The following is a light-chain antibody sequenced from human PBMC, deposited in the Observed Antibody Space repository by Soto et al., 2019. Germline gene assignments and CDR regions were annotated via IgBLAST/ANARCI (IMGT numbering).Light chain of an antibody. CDR2: GAS. CDR3: QQYNNWPPWT. CDR1: QSVRRN. V-gene: IGKV3-15*01. Sequence: EIVMTQSPATLSVSPGERATLSCRASQSVRRNLAWYQQKPGQAARLLIYGASTRPTGIPARFSGSGSGREFTLTISSLQSEDFAFYYCQQYNNWPPWTVGQGTKVEIK. J-gene: IGKJ1*01.